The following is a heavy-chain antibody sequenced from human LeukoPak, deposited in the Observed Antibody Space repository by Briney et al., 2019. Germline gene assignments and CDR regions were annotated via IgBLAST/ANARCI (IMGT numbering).Heavy chain of an antibody. V-gene: IGHV3-30*02. CDR1: GFTISSSG. CDR3: AKGPYYYMDV. Sequence: GGSLRLSCVASGFTISSSGMYWVRQAPGKGLVWVSFIHYDGTNKYYADSVKGRFTISRDNSKNTLYLQMNSLRGEDTAVYYCAKGPYYYMDVWGKGTTVTVS. CDR2: IHYDGTNK. J-gene: IGHJ6*03.